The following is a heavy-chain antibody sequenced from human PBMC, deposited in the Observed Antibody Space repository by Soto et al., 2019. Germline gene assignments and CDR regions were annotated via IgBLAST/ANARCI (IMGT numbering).Heavy chain of an antibody. D-gene: IGHD3-16*01. CDR2: IYYSGST. J-gene: IGHJ4*02. CDR3: ASLIMITFGISAKTIDY. CDR1: GGSISSSSYY. V-gene: IGHV4-39*01. Sequence: PSETLSLTCTVSGGSISSSSYYWGWIRQPPGKGLEWIGSIYYSGSTYYNPSLKSRVTISVDTSKNQFSLKLSSVTAADTAVYYCASLIMITFGISAKTIDYWGQGTLVTVSS.